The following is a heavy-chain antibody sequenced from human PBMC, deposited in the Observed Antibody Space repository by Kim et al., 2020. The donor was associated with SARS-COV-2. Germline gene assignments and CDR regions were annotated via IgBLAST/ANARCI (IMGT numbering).Heavy chain of an antibody. Sequence: GGSLRLSCAASGFTFSRYGMHWVRQAPGKGLEWVAVISYDGSNKYYADSVKGRFTISRDNSKNTLYLQMNSLRAEDTAVYYCASNRNYYGSGSYILDYWG. CDR1: GFTFSRYG. V-gene: IGHV3-30*03. CDR3: ASNRNYYGSGSYILDY. D-gene: IGHD3-10*01. CDR2: ISYDGSNK. J-gene: IGHJ4*01.